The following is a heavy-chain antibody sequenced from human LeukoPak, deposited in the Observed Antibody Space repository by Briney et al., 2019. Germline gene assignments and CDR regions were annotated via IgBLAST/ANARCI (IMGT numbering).Heavy chain of an antibody. CDR2: IYASGTT. J-gene: IGHJ6*03. D-gene: IGHD6-19*01. CDR1: GGSINDYY. Sequence: SETLSLTCTVSGGSINDYYWSWIRQPAGKELEWIGRIYASGTTRFNPSLKSRVNMSVDTTKNQFSLKLSSVTAADTAVYYCARGGEQWLVRYYYYMDVWGKGTTVTVSS. V-gene: IGHV4-4*07. CDR3: ARGGEQWLVRYYYYMDV.